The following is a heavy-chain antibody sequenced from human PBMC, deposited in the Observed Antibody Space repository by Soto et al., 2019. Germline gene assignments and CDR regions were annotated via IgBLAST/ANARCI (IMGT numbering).Heavy chain of an antibody. D-gene: IGHD3-10*01. J-gene: IGHJ4*02. V-gene: IGHV4-59*08. CDR3: ARLWFGEPVDY. Sequence: QVQLQESGPGLVKPSETLSLTCTVSGCSISSYYWSCIRQPPGKGLEWIGYIYYSGLTNYNPSLKSRVTISVDTSKNQFARKVSSVTAADTAVYYCARLWFGEPVDYWGQGTLVTVSS. CDR2: IYYSGLT. CDR1: GCSISSYY.